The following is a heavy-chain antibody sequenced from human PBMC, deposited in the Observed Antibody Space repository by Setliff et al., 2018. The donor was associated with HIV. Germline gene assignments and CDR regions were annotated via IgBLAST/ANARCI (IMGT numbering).Heavy chain of an antibody. Sequence: SETLSLTCTVSGGSISSYYWSWIRQPPGKGLEWIGYIYYSGSTNYNPSLKSRITISVETSKNQFSLKQSSVTAADTAVYYCAREATYYYDGSGYYYFDYWGRGTLVTVSS. CDR2: IYYSGST. CDR1: GGSISSYY. D-gene: IGHD3-22*01. CDR3: AREATYYYDGSGYYYFDY. V-gene: IGHV4-59*01. J-gene: IGHJ4*02.